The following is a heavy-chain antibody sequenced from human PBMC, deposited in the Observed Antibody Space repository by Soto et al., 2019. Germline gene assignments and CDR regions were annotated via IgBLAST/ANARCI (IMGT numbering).Heavy chain of an antibody. D-gene: IGHD3-9*01. CDR2: ISAYNGNT. CDR3: ARAGRDILTGYYWGVSNDY. Sequence: QVQLVQSGAEVKKPGASVKVSCKASGYTFTGYGISWVRQAPGQGLEWMGWISAYNGNTNYAQKLQGRVTMTTDTSTSTAYMELRSLRSDDTAVYYCARAGRDILTGYYWGVSNDYWGQGTLVTVSS. V-gene: IGHV1-18*01. J-gene: IGHJ4*02. CDR1: GYTFTGYG.